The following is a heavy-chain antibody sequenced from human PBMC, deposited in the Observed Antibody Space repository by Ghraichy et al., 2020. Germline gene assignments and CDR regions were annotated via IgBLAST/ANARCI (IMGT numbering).Heavy chain of an antibody. V-gene: IGHV3-30*18. Sequence: GGSLRLSCEVSGFNVDDSGMFWVRQVAGQGLEFVAYLTSDGIKTNYGDSVRGRFTISRDTSTNMVFLDMNSLRGEDTATYYCSKGGGYDYVWNSHRFLETWGQGTPVTVSS. CDR2: LTSDGIKT. CDR1: GFNVDDSG. CDR3: SKGGGYDYVWNSHRFLET. J-gene: IGHJ5*02. D-gene: IGHD3-16*01.